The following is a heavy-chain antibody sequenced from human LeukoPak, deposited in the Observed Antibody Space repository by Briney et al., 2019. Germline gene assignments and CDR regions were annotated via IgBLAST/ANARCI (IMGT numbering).Heavy chain of an antibody. V-gene: IGHV4-34*01. CDR1: GGSFSGYY. CDR2: INHSGST. J-gene: IGHJ4*02. Sequence: PSETLSLTCAVYGGSFSGYYWSWIRQPPGKGLEWIGEINHSGSTNYNPSLKSRVTISVDTSKNQFSLKLSSVTAADTAVYYCARDFEAMYSYAYFDYWGQGTLVTVSS. CDR3: ARDFEAMYSYAYFDY. D-gene: IGHD5-18*01.